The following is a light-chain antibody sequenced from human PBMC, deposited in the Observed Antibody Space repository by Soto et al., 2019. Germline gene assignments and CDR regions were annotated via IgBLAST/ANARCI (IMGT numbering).Light chain of an antibody. J-gene: IGLJ2*01. Sequence: QTVVTQPPSASASLGASVTLTCTLSSGYSNYKVDWYQQRPGKGPRFVMRVGTGGIVGSKGDGIPDRFSVFGSGLNRYLTIKNIQEEDESDYHCGADHGSGSNFVVVFGGGTKLTVL. CDR3: GADHGSGSNFVVV. CDR1: SGYSNYK. V-gene: IGLV9-49*01. CDR2: VGTGGIVG.